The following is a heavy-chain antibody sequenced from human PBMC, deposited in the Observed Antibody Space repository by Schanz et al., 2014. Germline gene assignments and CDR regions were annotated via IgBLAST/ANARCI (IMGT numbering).Heavy chain of an antibody. Sequence: QGQLVQSGAEVKKPGASVKVSCKVSGYSLNELSMHWVRQAPGRGLEWMGGFHHEDGDTVYAQKFQGRVNMTRDTVTTTVHLELTRLRTDDTAIYYCARVHIATYHYNSPGAFDIWGQGTRVTVSS. D-gene: IGHD3-10*01. V-gene: IGHV1-24*01. CDR3: ARVHIATYHYNSPGAFDI. CDR2: FHHEDGDT. CDR1: GYSLNELS. J-gene: IGHJ3*02.